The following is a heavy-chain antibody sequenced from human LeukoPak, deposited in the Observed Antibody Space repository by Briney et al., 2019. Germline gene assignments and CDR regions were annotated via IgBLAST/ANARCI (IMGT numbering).Heavy chain of an antibody. J-gene: IGHJ3*02. CDR2: INPNSGGT. V-gene: IGHV1-2*02. CDR3: ARDRRTGAFDI. CDR1: GGTFSSYA. Sequence: GASVKVSCKASGGTFSSYAISWVRQAPGQGLEWMGWINPNSGGTNYAQKFQGRVTMTRDTSISTAYMELSRLRSDDTAVYYCARDRRTGAFDIWGQGTMITVSS.